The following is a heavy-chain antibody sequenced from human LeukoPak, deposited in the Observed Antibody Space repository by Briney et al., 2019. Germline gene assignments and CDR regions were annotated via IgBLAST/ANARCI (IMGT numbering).Heavy chain of an antibody. CDR3: ARWGHSSGWRPAFDY. CDR2: INAGNGNT. CDR1: GGTFSSYA. D-gene: IGHD6-19*01. J-gene: IGHJ4*02. V-gene: IGHV1-3*01. Sequence: ASVKVSCKASGGTFSSYAISWVRQAPGQRLEWMGWINAGNGNTKYSQKFQGRVTITRDTSASTAYMELSSLRSEDTAVYYCARWGHSSGWRPAFDYWGQGTLVTVSS.